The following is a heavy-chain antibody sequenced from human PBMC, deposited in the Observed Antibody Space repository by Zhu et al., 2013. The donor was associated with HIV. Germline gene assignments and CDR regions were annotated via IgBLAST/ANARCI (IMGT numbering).Heavy chain of an antibody. Sequence: EVQLVESGGGLVQPGGSLRLSCAASGFTFSSYEMNWVRQAPGKGLEWVSYISSSGSTIYYADSVKGRFTISRDNAKNSLYLQMNSLRAEDTAVYYCARDLGRLRLFGYYGMDVWGQGTTVTVSS. J-gene: IGHJ6*02. CDR2: ISSSGSTI. D-gene: IGHD3-10*02. CDR3: ARDLGRLRLFGYYGMDV. CDR1: GFTFSSYE. V-gene: IGHV3-48*03.